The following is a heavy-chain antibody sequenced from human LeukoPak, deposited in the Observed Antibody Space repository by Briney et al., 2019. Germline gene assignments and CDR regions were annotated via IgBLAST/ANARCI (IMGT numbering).Heavy chain of an antibody. V-gene: IGHV4-4*07. Sequence: PSETLSLTCTVSGDSISSYYWSWIRQPAGKGLEWIGRIYTSGTTNYNPSLKSRVTMSVDTSKNQFSLKLDSVTAADTAVYYCARLQATVTIHAYFDYWGQGTLVTVSS. CDR1: GDSISSYY. CDR3: ARLQATVTIHAYFDY. CDR2: IYTSGTT. D-gene: IGHD4-17*01. J-gene: IGHJ4*01.